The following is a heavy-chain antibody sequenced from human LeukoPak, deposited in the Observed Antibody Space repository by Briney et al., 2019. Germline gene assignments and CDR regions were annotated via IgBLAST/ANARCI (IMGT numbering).Heavy chain of an antibody. D-gene: IGHD6-13*01. Sequence: ASVKVSCKASGYTFTGYDINWVRQATGQGLEWMGWMNPNSGNTGYAQKFQGRVTMTRNTSISTAYMELSSLRSEDTAVYYCARETHIAAAGTDYYYYGMDVWGQGTTVTVSS. CDR3: ARETHIAAAGTDYYYYGMDV. CDR2: MNPNSGNT. CDR1: GYTFTGYD. V-gene: IGHV1-8*01. J-gene: IGHJ6*02.